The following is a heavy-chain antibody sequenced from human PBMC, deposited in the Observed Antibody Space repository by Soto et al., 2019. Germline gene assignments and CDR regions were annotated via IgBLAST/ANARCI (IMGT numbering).Heavy chain of an antibody. Sequence: PGGSLRLCCVASGFTVSTDWMYWVRQAPGKGLEWVSVIKSGGNTYYADSVEGRFTISRDNPKNAVYLQMNSLRAEDTAVYYCVRENSYRGMDAWGQATTLTVSS. CDR3: VRENSYRGMDA. J-gene: IGHJ6*02. CDR2: IKSGGNT. D-gene: IGHD2-21*01. V-gene: IGHV3-66*01. CDR1: GFTVSTDW.